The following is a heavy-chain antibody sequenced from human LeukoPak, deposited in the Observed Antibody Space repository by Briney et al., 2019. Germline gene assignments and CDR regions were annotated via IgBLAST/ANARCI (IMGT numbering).Heavy chain of an antibody. Sequence: GGSLRLSCAASGFTFSSYWMHWVRQAPGKVLVWVSRINSDGSSTNNADSVKGRFTVSRDNAKNTLYLQMNRLRAEDTAVYYCTTDSRGYYDFWSGSFFTAFDIWGQGTMVTVSS. D-gene: IGHD3-3*01. CDR2: INSDGSST. J-gene: IGHJ3*02. CDR1: GFTFSSYW. V-gene: IGHV3-74*01. CDR3: TTDSRGYYDFWSGSFFTAFDI.